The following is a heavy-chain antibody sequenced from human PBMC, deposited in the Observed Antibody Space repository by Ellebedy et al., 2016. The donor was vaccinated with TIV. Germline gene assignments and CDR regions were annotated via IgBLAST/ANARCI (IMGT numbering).Heavy chain of an antibody. CDR2: ISYEGSDK. D-gene: IGHD4-17*01. Sequence: GESLKISCEASGFTLSSHGMNWVRQAPGKGLEWVAVISYEGSDKYYVDSVKGRFTISRDNSKTTVYLQMNSLRAEDTAVYYCARGASLYGDYVFDYWGQGTLVTVSS. V-gene: IGHV3-30*03. CDR1: GFTLSSHG. J-gene: IGHJ4*02. CDR3: ARGASLYGDYVFDY.